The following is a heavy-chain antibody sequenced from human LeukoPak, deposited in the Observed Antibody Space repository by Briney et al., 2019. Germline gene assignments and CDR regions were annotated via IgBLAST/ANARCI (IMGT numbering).Heavy chain of an antibody. J-gene: IGHJ4*02. Sequence: ASVKVSCKASGYTFTSYGISWVRQAPGQGLEWMGWISAYNGNTNYAQKLQGRVTMTTDTSTSTAYMELRSLRSDDTAVYYCAREAAAAMETPENAIDYWGQGTLVTVSS. V-gene: IGHV1-18*01. CDR3: AREAAAAMETPENAIDY. CDR2: ISAYNGNT. D-gene: IGHD5-18*01. CDR1: GYTFTSYG.